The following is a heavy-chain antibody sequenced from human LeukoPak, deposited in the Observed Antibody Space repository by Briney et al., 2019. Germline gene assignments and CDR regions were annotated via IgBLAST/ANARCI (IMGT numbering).Heavy chain of an antibody. CDR1: GDSISSGGYY. V-gene: IGHV4-31*03. Sequence: SETLSLTCSVSGDSISSGGYYWHWIRQHPEKGLEWIGYIYSTGTTYYNPSLTSRLTMSFDTSKNQFSLKVTSVTAADTAVYFCARDRPDTTSPTTVGRFDPWGQGTLVTVSS. J-gene: IGHJ5*02. CDR3: ARDRPDTTSPTTVGRFDP. CDR2: IYSTGTT. D-gene: IGHD1-26*01.